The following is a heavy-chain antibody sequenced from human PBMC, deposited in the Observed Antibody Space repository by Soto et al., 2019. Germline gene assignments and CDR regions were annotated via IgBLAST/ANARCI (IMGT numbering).Heavy chain of an antibody. CDR1: GGSIRSYY. V-gene: IGHV4-34*01. Sequence: PSETLSLTCTFSGGSIRSYYWIWIRQPPGKGLEWIGEINHSGSTNYNPSLKSRVTISVDTSKNQFSLKLSSVTAADTAVYYCARGEYYYGFDYWGQGTLVTVSS. D-gene: IGHD3-10*01. J-gene: IGHJ4*02. CDR2: INHSGST. CDR3: ARGEYYYGFDY.